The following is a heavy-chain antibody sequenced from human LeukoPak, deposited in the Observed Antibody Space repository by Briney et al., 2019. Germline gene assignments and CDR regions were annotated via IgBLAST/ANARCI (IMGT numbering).Heavy chain of an antibody. CDR1: GGTFSSYA. Sequence: ASVKVSCKASGGTFSSYAISWVRQAPGQGLEWMGRIIPILGIANYAQKFQGRVTITADKSTSTAYMELSSLRSEDTAVYYCARLGGGNSGYDSDCWGQGTLVTVSS. J-gene: IGHJ4*02. V-gene: IGHV1-69*04. D-gene: IGHD5-12*01. CDR2: IIPILGIA. CDR3: ARLGGGNSGYDSDC.